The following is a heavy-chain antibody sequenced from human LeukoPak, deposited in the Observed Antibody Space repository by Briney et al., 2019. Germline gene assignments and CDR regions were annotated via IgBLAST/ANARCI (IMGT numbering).Heavy chain of an antibody. J-gene: IGHJ4*02. CDR2: IYTSWST. V-gene: IGHV4-4*07. CDR1: GGSISRHY. Sequence: SETLSHTCNVSGGSISRHYWSWIRQPAGKGLEWIGRIYTSWSTNYNPSLKSRVTMSVDPSKNQFSLKLSSVAAADTAVYYCARAGDYYDSSGYLHPSPGGFFDYWGQGTLVTVSS. D-gene: IGHD3-22*01. CDR3: ARAGDYYDSSGYLHPSPGGFFDY.